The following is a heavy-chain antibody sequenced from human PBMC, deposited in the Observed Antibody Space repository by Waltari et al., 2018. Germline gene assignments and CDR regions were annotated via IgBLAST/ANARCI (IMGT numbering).Heavy chain of an antibody. CDR1: GGSISSYY. D-gene: IGHD6-13*01. V-gene: IGHV4-59*01. Sequence: QVQLQESGPGLVKPSGTLSLTCTVSGGSISSYYWNWIRQPPGKGLEWLGFIYYSGGTNYNPSLEGRVSISADTSKNLLSLRLNSVTAADTAVYYCARGLSSSWYNPPHQWGQGTLVTVSS. J-gene: IGHJ4*02. CDR3: ARGLSSSWYNPPHQ. CDR2: IYYSGGT.